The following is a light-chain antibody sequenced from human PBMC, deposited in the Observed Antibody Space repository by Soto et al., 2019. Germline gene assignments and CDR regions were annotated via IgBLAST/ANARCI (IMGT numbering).Light chain of an antibody. J-gene: IGLJ3*02. CDR2: DDI. Sequence: QSALTQPASASGSPGQSITISCTGTSSDVGTYKPVSWYQQHPGKAPKVIIYDDIKRPSGVSNRFSGSKSGNTASLTISGLQAEDEADYYCCSFAGSTTWFGGGTKVTVL. CDR1: SSDVGTYKP. CDR3: CSFAGSTTW. V-gene: IGLV2-23*01.